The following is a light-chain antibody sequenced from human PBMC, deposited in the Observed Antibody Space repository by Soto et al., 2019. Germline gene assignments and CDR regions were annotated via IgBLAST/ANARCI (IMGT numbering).Light chain of an antibody. CDR1: QSVTSDY. CDR3: QHYGFSPPIT. V-gene: IGKV3-20*01. CDR2: GAS. Sequence: EIVLTQSPGTLSLSPGERATHSCRASQSVTSDYLAWYQLKPGQAPRLLVYGASSRATGIPDRFSGSGSGTDFTLIISRLEPEDFAVYYCQHYGFSPPITFGQGTRLEI. J-gene: IGKJ5*01.